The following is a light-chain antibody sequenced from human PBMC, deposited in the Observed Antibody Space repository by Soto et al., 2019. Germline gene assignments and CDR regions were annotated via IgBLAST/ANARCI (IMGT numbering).Light chain of an antibody. CDR1: QSVGRN. CDR3: QQYNHWPPLT. V-gene: IGKV3-15*01. Sequence: VMTQSPATLSVSPGERATLSCRASQSVGRNLAWYQQKPGQAPRLLIYGASTRATGIPARFSGSGSGTEFTLTISSLQSEDFAIYSCQQYNHWPPLTFGGGTKVEIK. CDR2: GAS. J-gene: IGKJ4*01.